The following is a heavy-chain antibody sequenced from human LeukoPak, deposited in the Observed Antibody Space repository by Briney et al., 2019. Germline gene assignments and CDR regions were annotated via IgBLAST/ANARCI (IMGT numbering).Heavy chain of an antibody. J-gene: IGHJ4*02. Sequence: SETLSLTCAVSGVSFDDYYWSWVRQTPGKGLEWIGEINHSGYTNDSPSLKSRVTLSIDTSRKQFSLNLRSVTVADTGIYYCMRMTAGHDYWGQGTLVTVSS. CDR1: GVSFDDYY. CDR2: INHSGYT. CDR3: MRMTAGHDY. V-gene: IGHV4-34*01. D-gene: IGHD2-21*02.